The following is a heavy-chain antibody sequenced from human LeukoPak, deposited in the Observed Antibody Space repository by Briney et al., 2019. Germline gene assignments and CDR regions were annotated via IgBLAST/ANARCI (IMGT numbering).Heavy chain of an antibody. D-gene: IGHD5-12*01. CDR3: ARVRGLSGYKSGGFDP. J-gene: IGHJ5*02. Sequence: SETLSLTCTVSGGSISSYCWSWIRQPPGKGLEWIGYIYYSGSTNYNPSLKSRVTISVDTSKNQFSLKLSSVTAADTAVYYCARVRGLSGYKSGGFDPWGQGTLVTVSS. CDR2: IYYSGST. V-gene: IGHV4-59*12. CDR1: GGSISSYC.